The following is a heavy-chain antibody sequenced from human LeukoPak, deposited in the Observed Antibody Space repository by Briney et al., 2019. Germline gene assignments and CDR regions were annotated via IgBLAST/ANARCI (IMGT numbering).Heavy chain of an antibody. J-gene: IGHJ4*02. CDR1: GFTFSSYA. CDR3: EPLWFGELRTTGFDY. Sequence: GGSLRLSCAASGFTFSSYAMSWVRQAPGKGLEWVSAISGSGGSTYYADSVKGRFTISRDNSKNTLYLQMNSLRAEDTAVYYCEPLWFGELRTTGFDYWGQGTLVTVSS. CDR2: ISGSGGST. V-gene: IGHV3-23*01. D-gene: IGHD3-10*01.